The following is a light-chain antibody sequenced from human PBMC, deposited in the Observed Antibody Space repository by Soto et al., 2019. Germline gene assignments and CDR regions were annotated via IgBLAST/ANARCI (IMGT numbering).Light chain of an antibody. CDR2: GAS. CDR3: QHYDPSSYA. V-gene: IGKV3-20*01. J-gene: IGKJ2*01. CDR1: QSVSSSY. Sequence: ELVLTQSPATLSLSPGERATLSCRASQSVSSSYLAWYQQKTGQAPRLLIYGASSRATGIPDRFSGSGSGTDFTLTISRLEPKDFAVYHCQHYDPSSYAFGEGTKMEIK.